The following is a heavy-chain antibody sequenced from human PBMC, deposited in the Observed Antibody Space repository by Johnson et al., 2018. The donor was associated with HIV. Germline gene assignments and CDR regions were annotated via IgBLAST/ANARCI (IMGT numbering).Heavy chain of an antibody. CDR1: GFTFSSYA. J-gene: IGHJ3*01. D-gene: IGHD1-26*01. V-gene: IGHV3-66*01. CDR2: IYSGGST. Sequence: DVQLVESGGGLVQPGGSLRLSCAASGFTFSSYAMSWVRQAPGTGLEWVSAIYSGGSTYYADSAKGRFNISSDNSKNTFYLQMHSLRAEDTAVYYCAQLLQVKVFDVWGQGTMVTVSS. CDR3: AQLLQVKVFDV.